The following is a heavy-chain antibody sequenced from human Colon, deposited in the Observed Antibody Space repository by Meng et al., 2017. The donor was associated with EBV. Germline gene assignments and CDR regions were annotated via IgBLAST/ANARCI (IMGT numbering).Heavy chain of an antibody. CDR1: GTSISTSNW. J-gene: IGHJ5*02. Sequence: LPDSGAGLVKPSGTLSLTCAVSGTSISTSNWWSWIRQSPGEGLEWIGAIYHNGQTNYNPSLKSRVSMSVDESKNEFSLNLKSVTAADTAVYYCARDGGVTHIPWGQGVLVTVSS. CDR3: ARDGGVTHIP. V-gene: IGHV4-4*02. CDR2: IYHNGQT. D-gene: IGHD2-8*02.